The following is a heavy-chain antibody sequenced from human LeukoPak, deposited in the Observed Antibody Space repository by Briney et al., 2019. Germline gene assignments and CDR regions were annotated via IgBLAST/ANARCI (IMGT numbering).Heavy chain of an antibody. Sequence: SETLSLTCSVSGGSISDTGYYWGWIRQSPGKGLEWIGSIYYSGSAYYNPSLKSRVTMSVDTSKNQFSLKLSSVAAADTAVYYCTSDTTGYYYFDQWGQGTLVTVSS. CDR2: IYYSGSA. CDR3: TSDTTGYYYFDQ. J-gene: IGHJ4*02. V-gene: IGHV4-39*07. CDR1: GGSISDTGYY. D-gene: IGHD3-9*01.